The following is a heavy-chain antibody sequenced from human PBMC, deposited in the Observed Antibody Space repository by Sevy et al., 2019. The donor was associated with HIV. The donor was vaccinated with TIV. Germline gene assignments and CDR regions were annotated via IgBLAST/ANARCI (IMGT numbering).Heavy chain of an antibody. CDR2: IIPIFGTA. CDR1: GGTFSSYA. CDR3: ARCYGSESLCYYMDV. J-gene: IGHJ6*03. V-gene: IGHV1-69*06. D-gene: IGHD3-10*01. Sequence: ASVKVSCKASGGTFSSYAISWVRQAPGQGLEWMGGIIPIFGTANYAQKFQGRVTITADKSTSTAYMELSSLRSEDTAVYYCARCYGSESLCYYMDVWGKGTTVTVSS.